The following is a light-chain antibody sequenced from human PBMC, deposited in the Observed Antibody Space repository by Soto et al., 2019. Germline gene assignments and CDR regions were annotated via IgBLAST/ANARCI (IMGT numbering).Light chain of an antibody. CDR1: QSVSSN. Sequence: IVITHSPATLSVSPWQRSTLSFRASQSVSSNLAWYQQKPGQAPRLLIYGASTRATGIPARFSGSGSGTDFTLTISRLEPEDFAVYYCQQYNNWPRTFGQGTKVDTK. V-gene: IGKV3-15*01. J-gene: IGKJ1*01. CDR2: GAS. CDR3: QQYNNWPRT.